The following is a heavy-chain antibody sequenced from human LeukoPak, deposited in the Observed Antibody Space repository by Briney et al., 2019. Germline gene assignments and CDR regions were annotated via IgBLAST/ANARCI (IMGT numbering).Heavy chain of an antibody. J-gene: IGHJ5*02. CDR3: AREWQQQQLVVDP. D-gene: IGHD6-13*01. Sequence: NPSETLSLTCTVSGSSISSGGYYWSWIRQPPGKGLEWIGYIYHSGSTYYNPSLKSRVTISVDRSKNQFSLKLSSVTAADTAVYYCAREWQQQQLVVDPWGQGTLVTVSS. CDR1: GSSISSGGYY. V-gene: IGHV4-30-2*01. CDR2: IYHSGST.